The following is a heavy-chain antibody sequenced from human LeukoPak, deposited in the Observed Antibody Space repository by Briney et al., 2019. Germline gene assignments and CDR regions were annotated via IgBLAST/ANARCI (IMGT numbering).Heavy chain of an antibody. CDR3: MRDWRDYGMDV. CDR1: GFPITSFW. D-gene: IGHD5-24*01. Sequence: GGSLRLSCAASGFPITSFWMHWVRQVPGKGLVLVSRNKVDGTSSSYADSVKGRFTISRDNAKNTIYLQLNSLRVDDTAVYYCMRDWRDYGMDVWGQGTTVTVSS. V-gene: IGHV3-74*01. J-gene: IGHJ6*02. CDR2: NKVDGTSS.